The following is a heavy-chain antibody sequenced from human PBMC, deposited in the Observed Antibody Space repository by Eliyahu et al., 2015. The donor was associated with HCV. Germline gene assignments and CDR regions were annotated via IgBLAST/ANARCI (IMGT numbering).Heavy chain of an antibody. J-gene: IGHJ3*02. CDR3: AKGAGRLATLHDAFDI. CDR1: GFTFSSYA. CDR2: ISGSGGST. D-gene: IGHD3-10*01. V-gene: IGHV3-23*01. Sequence: EVQLLESGGGLVQPGGSLRLSCAASGFTFSSYAMSWVRQAPGKGLEWVSAISGSGGSTYYADSVKGRFTISRDNSKNTLYLQMNSLRAEDTAVYYCAKGAGRLATLHDAFDIWGQGTMVTVSS.